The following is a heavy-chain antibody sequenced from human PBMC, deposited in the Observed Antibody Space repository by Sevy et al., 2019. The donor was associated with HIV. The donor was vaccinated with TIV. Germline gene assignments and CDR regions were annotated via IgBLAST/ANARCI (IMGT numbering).Heavy chain of an antibody. CDR3: ARDGPEVEMATITRYSPYGMDV. Sequence: GGSLRLSCAASGFTFSSYAMHWVRQAPGKGLEWVAVISYDGSNKYYADSVKGRFTISRDNSKNTLYLQMNSLRAEDTAVYDCARDGPEVEMATITRYSPYGMDVWGQGTTVTVSS. CDR1: GFTFSSYA. CDR2: ISYDGSNK. J-gene: IGHJ6*02. D-gene: IGHD5-12*01. V-gene: IGHV3-30-3*01.